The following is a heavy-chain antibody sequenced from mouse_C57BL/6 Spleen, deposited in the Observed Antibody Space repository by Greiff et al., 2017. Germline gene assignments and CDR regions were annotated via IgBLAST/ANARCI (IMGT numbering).Heavy chain of an antibody. CDR1: GYTFTSYW. D-gene: IGHD2-4*01. CDR3: TRLGVYNDYDEEEGYAMDY. Sequence: EVQLQQSGTVLARPGASVKMSCKTSGYTFTSYWMHWVKQRPGQGLEWIGAIYPGTSDTSYNQQFKGKAKLTAVTSASTAYMELSSLTIEDSAVYYCTRLGVYNDYDEEEGYAMDYWGQGTSVTDAS. CDR2: IYPGTSDT. V-gene: IGHV1-5*01. J-gene: IGHJ4*01.